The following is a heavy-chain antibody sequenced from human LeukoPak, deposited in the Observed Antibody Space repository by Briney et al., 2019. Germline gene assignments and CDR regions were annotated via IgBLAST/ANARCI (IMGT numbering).Heavy chain of an antibody. Sequence: GGSLRLSCAASGFAFRTYGMHWVRQPPGKGLEWVAFIQYDGTNKYSADSLKGRFTVSRDNSKNTLYLQMNSLTTEDTAVYYCARAEYCSSTSCYYNYWGQGTLVTVSS. V-gene: IGHV3-30*02. CDR3: ARAEYCSSTSCYYNY. CDR1: GFAFRTYG. J-gene: IGHJ4*02. CDR2: IQYDGTNK. D-gene: IGHD2-2*01.